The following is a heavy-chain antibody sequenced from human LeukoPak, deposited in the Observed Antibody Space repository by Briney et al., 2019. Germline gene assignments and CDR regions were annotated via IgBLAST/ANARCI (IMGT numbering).Heavy chain of an antibody. CDR2: ISSSGSTI. V-gene: IGHV3-11*04. J-gene: IGHJ4*02. CDR3: ATVNYYYDSSGYHDY. CDR1: GFIFSDYY. Sequence: PGGSLRLSCAASGFIFSDYYMSWIRQAPGKGLEWVSYISSSGSTIYYADSVKGRFTISRDNAKNSLYLQMNSLRVEDTAVYYCATVNYYYDSSGYHDYWGQGTLVTVSS. D-gene: IGHD3-22*01.